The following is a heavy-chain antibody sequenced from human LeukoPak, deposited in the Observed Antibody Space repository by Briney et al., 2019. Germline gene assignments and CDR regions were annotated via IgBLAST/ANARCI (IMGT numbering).Heavy chain of an antibody. D-gene: IGHD6-6*01. CDR1: GYPFSNYL. CDR3: ARDGYSSSADVFDV. V-gene: IGHV5-51*01. Sequence: GESLEISVDAPGYPFSNYLSGVGRQMPGKGLEWMGIIYPGDSDTRYSPSFRGQVTISASRSITTAYLQWSSLEASDTAMYYCARDGYSSSADVFDVWGQGTMVTVSS. J-gene: IGHJ3*01. CDR2: IYPGDSDT.